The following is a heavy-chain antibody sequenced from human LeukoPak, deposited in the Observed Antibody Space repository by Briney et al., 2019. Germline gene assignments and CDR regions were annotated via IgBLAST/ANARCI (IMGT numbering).Heavy chain of an antibody. D-gene: IGHD4-23*01. V-gene: IGHV3-53*01. CDR2: IYSGGST. CDR3: ARVLPAGNCFDD. CDR1: GLSVTSNY. Sequence: GGSLRLSCAASGLSVTSNYMSWVRQAPGKGLEWVSVIYSGGSTYYADCVTGRFTISRDNSKNTLYLQMNSLRAEDTAVYYCARVLPAGNCFDDWGQGILVTVSS. J-gene: IGHJ4*02.